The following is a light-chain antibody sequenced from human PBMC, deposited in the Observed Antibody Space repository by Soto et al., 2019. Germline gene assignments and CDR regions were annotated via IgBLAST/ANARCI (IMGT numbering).Light chain of an antibody. V-gene: IGKV3-15*01. CDR3: QQYGGSPRT. J-gene: IGKJ5*01. CDR2: GAS. CDR1: QSVRTT. Sequence: EIVMRQSPATLSVSPGQRATLSCRASQSVRTTVAWYHQRPGQAPRLLIYGASTRATGVPDRFSGDGSGTDFTLTVTSLQSEDFGIYYCQQYGGSPRTFGQGTRLETK.